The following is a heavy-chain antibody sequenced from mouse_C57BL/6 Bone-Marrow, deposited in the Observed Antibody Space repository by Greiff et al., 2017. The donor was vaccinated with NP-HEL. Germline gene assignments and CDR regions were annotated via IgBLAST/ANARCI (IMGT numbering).Heavy chain of an antibody. D-gene: IGHD2-5*01. CDR2: ISNLAYSI. V-gene: IGHV5-15*01. CDR1: GFTFSDYG. J-gene: IGHJ4*01. Sequence: EVKLVESGGGLVQPGGSLKLSCAASGFTFSDYGMAWVRQAPRKGPEWVAFISNLAYSIYYADTVTGRFTISRENAKNTLYLEMSSLRSEDTAMYYCARRVVTTRERGYAMDYWGQGTSVTVSS. CDR3: ARRVVTTRERGYAMDY.